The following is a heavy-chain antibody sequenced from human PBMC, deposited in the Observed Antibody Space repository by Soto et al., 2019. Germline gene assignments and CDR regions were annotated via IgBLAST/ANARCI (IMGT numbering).Heavy chain of an antibody. V-gene: IGHV4-31*03. Sequence: SETLSLTCTVSSGSVSSGGYFWSWIRQLPGKGLEWIGYIYHTGNTFYNPSLKSRVTISLDTSKSQFSLRLTSVTAADTAMYFCAGSSARPMFDYWGPGTLVTVSS. CDR3: AGSSARPMFDY. J-gene: IGHJ4*02. CDR2: IYHTGNT. CDR1: SGSVSSGGYF. D-gene: IGHD2-2*01.